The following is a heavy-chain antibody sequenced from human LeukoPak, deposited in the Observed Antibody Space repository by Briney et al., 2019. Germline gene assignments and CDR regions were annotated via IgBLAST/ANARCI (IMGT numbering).Heavy chain of an antibody. CDR2: INPNSGGT. CDR3: ARDQRRGYYYDSSGTLGNY. J-gene: IGHJ4*02. Sequence: ASVKVSCKASGYTFTGYYMHWVRQAPGQGLEWMGWINPNSGGTNYAQKFQGRVTMTTDTSTSTAYMELRSLRSDDTAVYYCARDQRRGYYYDSSGTLGNYWGQGTLVTVSS. CDR1: GYTFTGYY. V-gene: IGHV1-2*02. D-gene: IGHD3-22*01.